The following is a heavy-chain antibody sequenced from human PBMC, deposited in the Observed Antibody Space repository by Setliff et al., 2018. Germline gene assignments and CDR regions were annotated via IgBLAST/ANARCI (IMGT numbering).Heavy chain of an antibody. Sequence: ASVKVSCKASGYTFTTYGVAWVRRAPGQGLEWLGWISGYNGETRYARKFQGRVTMTRDTSITTAYMEISSLTSDDTAVYYCARDLFSSSWYDHWGQGTQVTVSS. V-gene: IGHV1-18*01. D-gene: IGHD6-19*01. CDR3: ARDLFSSSWYDH. CDR1: GYTFTTYG. CDR2: ISGYNGET. J-gene: IGHJ5*02.